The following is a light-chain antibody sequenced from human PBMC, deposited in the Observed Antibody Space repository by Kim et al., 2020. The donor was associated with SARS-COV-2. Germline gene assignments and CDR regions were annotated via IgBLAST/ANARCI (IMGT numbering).Light chain of an antibody. V-gene: IGLV4-69*01. Sequence: QLVLTQSPSASASLGASVKLNCTLSSGHSIYAIAWHQQQPEKGPRYLMKINSDGSHSKGVGIPDRFSGSSSGAERYLSISSLQSEDEADYYCQTWGTGVFGGGTQLTFL. CDR2: INSDGSH. CDR3: QTWGTGV. J-gene: IGLJ3*02. CDR1: SGHSIYA.